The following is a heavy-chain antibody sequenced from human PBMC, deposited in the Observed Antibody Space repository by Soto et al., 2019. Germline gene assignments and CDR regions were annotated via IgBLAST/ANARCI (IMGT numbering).Heavy chain of an antibody. CDR3: ARTSSIAARNHHGMDV. CDR2: IYPGDSDT. D-gene: IGHD6-6*01. J-gene: IGHJ6*02. V-gene: IGHV5-51*01. CDR1: GYSFTSYW. Sequence: GESLKISCKGSGYSFTSYWIGWVRQMPGKGLEWMGIIYPGDSDTRYSPSFQGQVTISADKSISTAYLQWNSLKASDTAMYYCARTSSIAARNHHGMDVWGQGTTVTVS.